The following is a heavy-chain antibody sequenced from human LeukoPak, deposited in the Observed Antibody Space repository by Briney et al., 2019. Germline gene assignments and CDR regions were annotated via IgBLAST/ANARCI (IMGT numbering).Heavy chain of an antibody. D-gene: IGHD3-10*01. Sequence: SETLSLTCAVSGGPFSGYFWSWIRQSSGKGLEWIGEIHNSGTTNYNPSLNSRVTISEDTSKNQFYLNLSSVTVADTAVYYCARRYYYNLGSFPFYFWGQGTLVTVSS. CDR2: IHNSGTT. CDR1: GGPFSGYF. J-gene: IGHJ4*02. CDR3: ARRYYYNLGSFPFYF. V-gene: IGHV4-34*01.